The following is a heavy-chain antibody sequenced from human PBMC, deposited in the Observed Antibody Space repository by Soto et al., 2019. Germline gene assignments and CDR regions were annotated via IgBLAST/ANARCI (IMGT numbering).Heavy chain of an antibody. CDR2: IYYSGST. CDR3: ARSVFP. J-gene: IGHJ5*02. Sequence: QVQLQESGPGLGKTSRTLSLTCTVSGGSISSGGYYWNWIRQHPGKGLEWIGYIYYSGSTYYNPSLKSRVSISVDTSKNHFSLKLTSVTAADTAVYYCARSVFPWGRGTLVTVSS. CDR1: GGSISSGGYY. V-gene: IGHV4-31*03.